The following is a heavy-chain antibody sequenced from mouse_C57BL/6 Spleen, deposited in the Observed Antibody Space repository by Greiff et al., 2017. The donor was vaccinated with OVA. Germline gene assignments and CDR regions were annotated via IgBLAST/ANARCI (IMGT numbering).Heavy chain of an antibody. Sequence: ESGPGLVKPSQSLSLTCSVTGYSITSGYYWNWIRQFPGNKLEWMGYISYDGSNNYNPSLKNRISITRDTSKNQFFLKLNSVTTEDTATYYCAGGSYDGYFFAYWGQGTLVTVSA. CDR2: ISYDGSN. D-gene: IGHD2-3*01. J-gene: IGHJ3*01. CDR1: GYSITSGYY. CDR3: AGGSYDGYFFAY. V-gene: IGHV3-6*01.